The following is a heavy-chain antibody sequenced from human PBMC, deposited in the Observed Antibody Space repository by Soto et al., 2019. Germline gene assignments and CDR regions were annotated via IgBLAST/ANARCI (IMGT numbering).Heavy chain of an antibody. D-gene: IGHD2-2*01. CDR3: ARGVENIVVVLDVFGYYGMDV. V-gene: IGHV1-69*01. Sequence: QVQLVQSGAEAKKPGSSVKVSCKASGGTFTDYAFSWVRQAPGQGLEWMGGIIPMFRSSNFAQKFQDRLTIFADASAGTAYMELSSLRSDDTAIYYCARGVENIVVVLDVFGYYGMDVWGQGTTVTVSS. CDR2: IIPMFRSS. J-gene: IGHJ6*02. CDR1: GGTFTDYA.